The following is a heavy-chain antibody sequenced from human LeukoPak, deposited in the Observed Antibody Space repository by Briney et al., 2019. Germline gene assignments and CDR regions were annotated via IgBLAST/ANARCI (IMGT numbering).Heavy chain of an antibody. D-gene: IGHD4-17*01. CDR1: GFTFSSYG. J-gene: IGHJ4*02. CDR3: AKGVGYYGDSSFAY. Sequence: GRSLRLSCTASGFTFSSYGMHWVRQAPGKGLEWVAVISYDGSNKYYADSVKGRFTISRDNSKNTLYLQMNSLRAEDTAVYYCAKGVGYYGDSSFAYWGQGTLVTVSS. V-gene: IGHV3-30*18. CDR2: ISYDGSNK.